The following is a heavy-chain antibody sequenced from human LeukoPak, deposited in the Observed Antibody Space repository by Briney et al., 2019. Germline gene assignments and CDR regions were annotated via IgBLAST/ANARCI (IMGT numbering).Heavy chain of an antibody. CDR3: ARTPRPSGPFDP. CDR1: GFTFSSYA. J-gene: IGHJ5*02. D-gene: IGHD2-15*01. CDR2: ISTTSSYI. V-gene: IGHV3-21*01. Sequence: GGSLRLSCAASGFTFSSYAMSWVRQAPGKGLDWVSSISTTSSYISYTDSVKGRFTISRDNAKNSLYLQMNSLRVEDTAVYYCARTPRPSGPFDPWGQGTLVTVSS.